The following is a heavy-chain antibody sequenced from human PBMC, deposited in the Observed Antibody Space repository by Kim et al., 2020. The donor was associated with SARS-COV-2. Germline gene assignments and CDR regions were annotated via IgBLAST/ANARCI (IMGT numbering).Heavy chain of an antibody. J-gene: IGHJ6*02. CDR1: GFTFSSYE. V-gene: IGHV3-48*03. CDR2: ISSSGSTI. D-gene: IGHD3-3*01. Sequence: GGSLRLSCAASGFTFSSYEMNWVRQAPGKGLEWVSYISSSGSTIYYADSVKGRFTISRDNAKNSLYLQMNSLRAEDTAIYYCARSYYDFWSGLVGGLKKNGMDVWGQGTTVTVSS. CDR3: ARSYYDFWSGLVGGLKKNGMDV.